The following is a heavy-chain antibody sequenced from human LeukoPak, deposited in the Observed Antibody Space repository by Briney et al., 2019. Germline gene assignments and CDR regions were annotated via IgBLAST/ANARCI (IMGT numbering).Heavy chain of an antibody. CDR2: IYYSGST. Sequence: SETLSLTCTVSNGSISSGGYYWSWIRQHPEKGLEWIGYIYYSGSTYYNPSLKSRLTISLDTSTNQFSLQLTSVTAADTAVYYCARGYYDSSGYYYWFDPWGQGTLVTVSS. D-gene: IGHD3-22*01. J-gene: IGHJ5*02. V-gene: IGHV4-31*03. CDR3: ARGYYDSSGYYYWFDP. CDR1: NGSISSGGYY.